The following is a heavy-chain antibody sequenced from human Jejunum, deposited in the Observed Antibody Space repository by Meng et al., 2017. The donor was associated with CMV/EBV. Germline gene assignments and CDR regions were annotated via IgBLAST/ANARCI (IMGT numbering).Heavy chain of an antibody. V-gene: IGHV4-30-4*08. J-gene: IGHJ4*02. Sequence: PVPGQGLVDPSQTLTSTCSVCGGSIGSGDYYGSWIRQPPGKGLEWIGYIHDTGSTYYNPSLKSRVDISLGTSRNHFSLTLSSVTAEDTAVYFCARGSIFVSFDSWGQGTLVTVSS. CDR1: GGSIGSGDYY. CDR2: IHDTGST. CDR3: ARGSIFVSFDS. D-gene: IGHD3-3*01.